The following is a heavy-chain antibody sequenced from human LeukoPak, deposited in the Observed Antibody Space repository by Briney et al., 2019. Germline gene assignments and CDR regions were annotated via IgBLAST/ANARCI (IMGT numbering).Heavy chain of an antibody. J-gene: IGHJ3*02. CDR2: MYYSGST. V-gene: IGHV4-31*11. CDR3: ARDYSNYAFDI. CDR1: GGSFSGYY. Sequence: SETLSLTCAVYGGSFSGYYWSWIRQHPGKGLEWIGYMYYSGSTYYNPSLKSRVTISVDTSKNQFSLKLSSVTAADTAVYYCARDYSNYAFDIWGQGTMVTVSS. D-gene: IGHD2-21*01.